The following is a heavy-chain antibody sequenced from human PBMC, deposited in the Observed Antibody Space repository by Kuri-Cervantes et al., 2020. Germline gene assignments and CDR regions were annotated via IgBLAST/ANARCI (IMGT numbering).Heavy chain of an antibody. CDR2: IYHSGST. D-gene: IGHD3-22*01. CDR3: ARGATMIVVGPPPGAFDI. CDR1: GVSISSGGYS. V-gene: IGHV4-30-2*01. J-gene: IGHJ3*02. Sequence: SQTLSLTCAVSGVSISSGGYSWTWIRQPPGKGLEWIGYIYHSGSTCDNPSLKSRVTISVDRSKNQFSLKLSSVTAADTAVYYCARGATMIVVGPPPGAFDIWGQGTMVTVSS.